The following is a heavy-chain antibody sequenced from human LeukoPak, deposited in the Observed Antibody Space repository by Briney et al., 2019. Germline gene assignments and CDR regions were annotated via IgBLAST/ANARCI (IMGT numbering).Heavy chain of an antibody. V-gene: IGHV4-59*08. CDR3: ARHPFSSPFDY. Sequence: SETLSLTCTVSGTSISVDYWSWIRQPPGKGLEWIGYVYFTGDTNSNPSLKNRVTISMDTSKNQVSLKVTSVTAADTAVYYCARHPFSSPFDYWGQGTLVAVSS. CDR1: GTSISVDY. CDR2: VYFTGDT. J-gene: IGHJ4*02.